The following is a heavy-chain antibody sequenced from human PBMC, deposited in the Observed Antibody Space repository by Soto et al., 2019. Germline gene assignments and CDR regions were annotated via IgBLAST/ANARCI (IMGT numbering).Heavy chain of an antibody. V-gene: IGHV4-31*03. CDR3: ARVRENHRLVWFDP. CDR1: GGSISSGGYY. Sequence: QVQLQESGPGLVKPSQTLSLTCTVSGGSISSGGYYWSWIRQHPGKGLEWIGYIYHSGTTYYNPSFKSRVTISVDKSKNQFSLKLTSVTAAEKSVYYCARVRENHRLVWFDPWGHGTLFTVSS. J-gene: IGHJ5*02. CDR2: IYHSGTT. D-gene: IGHD6-19*01.